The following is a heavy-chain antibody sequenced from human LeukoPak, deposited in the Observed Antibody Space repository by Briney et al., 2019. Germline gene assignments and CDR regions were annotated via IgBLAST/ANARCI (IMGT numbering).Heavy chain of an antibody. CDR2: IRYDGSNK. D-gene: IGHD5-12*01. Sequence: SGGSLRLSCAASGFTFSSYAMHWVRQAPGKGLEWVAFIRYDGSNKYYADSVKGRFTISRDNSKNTLYLQMNSLRAEDTAVYYCAKNPYSGYGHYYYYMDVWGKGTTVTISS. J-gene: IGHJ6*03. CDR3: AKNPYSGYGHYYYYMDV. V-gene: IGHV3-30*02. CDR1: GFTFSSYA.